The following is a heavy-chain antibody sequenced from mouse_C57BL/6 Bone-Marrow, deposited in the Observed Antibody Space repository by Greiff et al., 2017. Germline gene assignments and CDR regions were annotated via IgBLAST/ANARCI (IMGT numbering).Heavy chain of an antibody. CDR3: ARHDGNYEFAY. CDR2: ISSGGSYT. Sequence: EVHLVESGGDLVKPGGSLKLSCAASGFTFSSYGMSWVRQTPDKRLEWVATISSGGSYTYSPDSVKGRFTISRDNAKNTLYLQMSSLKSEDTAMYYCARHDGNYEFAYWGQGTLVTVSA. CDR1: GFTFSSYG. V-gene: IGHV5-6*01. J-gene: IGHJ3*01. D-gene: IGHD2-1*01.